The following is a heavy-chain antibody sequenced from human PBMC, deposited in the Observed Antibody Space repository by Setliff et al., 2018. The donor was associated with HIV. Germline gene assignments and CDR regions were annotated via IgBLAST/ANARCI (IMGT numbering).Heavy chain of an antibody. CDR2: MRSKANSYAT. Sequence: GGSLRLSCAGSGFTFSGYALNWVRQASGKGLEWVGRMRSKANSYATEYAASVKGRFTVSRDDSKNTAHLQMDSLKSEDTAGYYCTRESVAGDYYYYMDVWGKGTTVTVSS. V-gene: IGHV3-73*01. CDR3: TRESVAGDYYYYMDV. D-gene: IGHD6-19*01. CDR1: GFTFSGYA. J-gene: IGHJ6*03.